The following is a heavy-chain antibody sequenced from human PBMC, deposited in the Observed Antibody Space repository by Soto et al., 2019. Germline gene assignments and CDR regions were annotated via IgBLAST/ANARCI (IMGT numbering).Heavy chain of an antibody. CDR2: INSDGSST. V-gene: IGHV3-74*01. Sequence: EVQLVESGGGLVQPGGSLRLSCPGSGFTFSSYGMHWVRQGPGKGLVWVSRINSDGSSTSYADSVKGRFTISRDNAKNTLYLQMNSLRAEDTAVYYCAREGRGVVVPGGMDVWGQGTTVTVSS. D-gene: IGHD2-2*01. J-gene: IGHJ6*02. CDR3: AREGRGVVVPGGMDV. CDR1: GFTFSSYG.